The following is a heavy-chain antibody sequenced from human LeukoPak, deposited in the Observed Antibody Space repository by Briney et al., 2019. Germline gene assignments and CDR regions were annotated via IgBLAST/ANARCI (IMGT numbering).Heavy chain of an antibody. CDR2: IYYSGGT. D-gene: IGHD3-9*01. J-gene: IGHJ4*02. CDR1: GGSISNYY. V-gene: IGHV4-59*01. Sequence: SETLSLTCTVSGGSISNYYWTWIRQPPWKGLEWIGYIYYSGGTNYNPSLESRVTISVVTSKNQFSLNLRSVTAADTAVYYCARAASYDIFYDWGQGTLVTVSS. CDR3: ARAASYDIFYD.